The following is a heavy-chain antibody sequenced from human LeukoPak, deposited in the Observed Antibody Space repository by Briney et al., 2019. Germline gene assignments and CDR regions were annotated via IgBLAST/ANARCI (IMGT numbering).Heavy chain of an antibody. V-gene: IGHV3-53*01. CDR3: ARSPSGHCTGDCPNYFDY. J-gene: IGHJ4*02. CDR2: IYSGGST. D-gene: IGHD2-8*02. CDR1: RFTVSSNY. Sequence: GGSLRLSCAASRFTVSSNYMNWVRQLPGKGLEWVSVIYSGGSTYFADSVEGRFTISRDNSRNTRYLQMNSLRAEDTAVYYCARSPSGHCTGDCPNYFDYWGQGTLVTVSS.